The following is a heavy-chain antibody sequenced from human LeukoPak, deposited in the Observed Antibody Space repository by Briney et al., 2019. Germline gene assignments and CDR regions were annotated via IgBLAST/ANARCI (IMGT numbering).Heavy chain of an antibody. J-gene: IGHJ6*02. CDR1: GGSISGYY. CDR2: IYYSGST. V-gene: IGHV4-59*08. CDR3: ARRHYDILTGYDYGMDV. D-gene: IGHD3-9*01. Sequence: SSETLSLTCTGSGGSISGYYWSWIRQPPGKGLEWIGYIYYSGSTNYNPSLESRVTISVDTSKNQFSLKLSSVTAADTAVYYCARRHYDILTGYDYGMDVWGQGTTVTVSS.